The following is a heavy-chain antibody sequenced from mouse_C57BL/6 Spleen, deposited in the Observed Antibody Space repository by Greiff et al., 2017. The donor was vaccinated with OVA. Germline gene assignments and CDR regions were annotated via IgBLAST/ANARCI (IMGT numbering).Heavy chain of an antibody. V-gene: IGHV1-59*01. CDR1: GYTFTSYW. J-gene: IGHJ4*01. CDR3: ARPLYYGNYHYAMDY. Sequence: VQLQQPGAELVRPGTSVKLSCKASGYTFTSYWMHWVKQRPGQGLEWIGVIDPSDSYTNYNQKFKGKATLTVDTSSSTAYMQLSSLTSDDSAVYYCARPLYYGNYHYAMDYWGQGTSVTVSS. D-gene: IGHD2-1*01. CDR2: IDPSDSYT.